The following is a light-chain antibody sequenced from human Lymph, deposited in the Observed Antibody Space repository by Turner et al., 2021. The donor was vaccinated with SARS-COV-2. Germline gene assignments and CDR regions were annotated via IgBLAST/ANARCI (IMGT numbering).Light chain of an antibody. CDR3: CSYARSTVV. CDR2: EVS. CDR1: SSDVGSYNL. Sequence: QSALSQPASVSGSPGQSITISCTGTSSDVGSYNLVSWYQQHPGKAPKLMIYEVSKRPSGVSNRFSGSKSGNTASLTISGLQAEDEADYYCCSYARSTVVFGGGTKLTVL. V-gene: IGLV2-23*02. J-gene: IGLJ3*02.